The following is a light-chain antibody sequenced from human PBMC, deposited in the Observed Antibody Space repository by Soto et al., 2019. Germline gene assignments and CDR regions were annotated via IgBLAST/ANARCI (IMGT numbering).Light chain of an antibody. J-gene: IGKJ3*01. CDR1: QDIKNY. Sequence: VISMTQSPSLLSASTGDRVTISCRMSQDIKNYLAWYQQRPGKAPALLIYSASTLQNGVPSRFSGSWSGTDFTLTSSRLQSEDFATYYCQQYYSFPFTFGPGTKVDV. CDR2: SAS. CDR3: QQYYSFPFT. V-gene: IGKV1D-8*01.